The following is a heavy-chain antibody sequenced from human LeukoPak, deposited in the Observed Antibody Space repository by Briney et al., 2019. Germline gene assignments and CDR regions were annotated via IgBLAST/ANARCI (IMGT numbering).Heavy chain of an antibody. Sequence: PGGSLRLSCAASVVTFSGSALHWVRQASGKGREWVGRIRSTANGYATAYAASVKGRFTISRDDSKNRAYVQIDSLKTEYTVVYYCTGNYYGSGSYADFDYWGKGTLVTVSS. V-gene: IGHV3-73*01. D-gene: IGHD3-10*01. CDR1: VVTFSGSA. CDR2: IRSTANGYAT. J-gene: IGHJ4*02. CDR3: TGNYYGSGSYADFDY.